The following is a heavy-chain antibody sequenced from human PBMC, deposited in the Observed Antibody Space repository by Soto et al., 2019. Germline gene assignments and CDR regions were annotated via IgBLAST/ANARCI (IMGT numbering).Heavy chain of an antibody. CDR3: ARAGSGSYLSIFVFMDV. Sequence: SETLSLTCAVYGGSFSGYYWSWIRQPPGKGLGWIGEINHSGSTNYNPSLKSRVTISVDTSKNQFSLKLSSVTAADTAVYYCARAGSGSYLSIFVFMDVWGKGTTVTVSS. CDR2: INHSGST. J-gene: IGHJ6*03. D-gene: IGHD3-10*01. V-gene: IGHV4-34*01. CDR1: GGSFSGYY.